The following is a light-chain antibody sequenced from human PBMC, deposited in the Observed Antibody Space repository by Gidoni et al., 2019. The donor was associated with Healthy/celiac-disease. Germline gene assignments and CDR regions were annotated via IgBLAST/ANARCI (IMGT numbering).Light chain of an antibody. Sequence: EIVMPPSPATLSVSPGERATLSCRASQSVSSNLAWYQQKPGQAPRLLIYGASTRATGIPARFSGSGSGTEFTLTISSLQSEDVAVYYCQQYNNWPLLTCGGGTKVEIK. CDR3: QQYNNWPLLT. J-gene: IGKJ4*01. CDR2: GAS. CDR1: QSVSSN. V-gene: IGKV3-15*01.